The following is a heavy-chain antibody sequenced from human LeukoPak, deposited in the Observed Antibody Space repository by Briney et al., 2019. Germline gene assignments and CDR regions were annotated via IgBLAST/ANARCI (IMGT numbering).Heavy chain of an antibody. V-gene: IGHV3-23*01. CDR3: AKVRVTNYYYYYGLEL. Sequence: GGSLRLSCAASGFTFSFYAMNWVGQAPGKGLEWVSAISGSSGSSYYADSVKGRFTISRDNPKNTLYLQMNSLRVEDTAVYYCAKVRVTNYYYYYGLELWGQGTTVTVSS. CDR1: GFTFSFYA. D-gene: IGHD4-17*01. CDR2: ISGSSGSS. J-gene: IGHJ6*02.